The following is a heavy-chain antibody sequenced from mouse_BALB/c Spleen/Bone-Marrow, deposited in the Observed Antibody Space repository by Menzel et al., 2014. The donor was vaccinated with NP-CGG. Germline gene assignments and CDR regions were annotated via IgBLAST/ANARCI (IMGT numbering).Heavy chain of an antibody. CDR3: ARSSSYDYDVGFAY. J-gene: IGHJ3*01. V-gene: IGHV3-2*02. CDR2: ISYSGST. D-gene: IGHD2-4*01. Sequence: EVKLVESGPGLVKPSQSLSLTCTVTGYSITRDYAWNWIRQFPGNKLEWMGYISYSGSTTYNPSLESRISITRDTSKNQFFLQLNSVTTEDTATYYCARSSSYDYDVGFAYWGQGTLVTVSA. CDR1: GYSITRDYA.